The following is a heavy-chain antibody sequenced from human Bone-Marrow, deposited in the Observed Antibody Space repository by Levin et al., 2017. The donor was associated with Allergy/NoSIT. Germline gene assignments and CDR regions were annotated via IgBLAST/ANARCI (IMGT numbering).Heavy chain of an antibody. Sequence: GGSLRLSCAASGFTLGNAWMSWVRQAPGKGLEWVGQLKSKTDGGTTDYAAPVRGRFTISRDDSTNTLYLQMSSLKTEDTAVYYCTTEDIVLMGTRKYWGQGILVTVSS. CDR3: TTEDIVLMGTRKY. J-gene: IGHJ4*02. D-gene: IGHD2-8*01. CDR2: LKSKTDGGTT. CDR1: GFTLGNAW. V-gene: IGHV3-15*01.